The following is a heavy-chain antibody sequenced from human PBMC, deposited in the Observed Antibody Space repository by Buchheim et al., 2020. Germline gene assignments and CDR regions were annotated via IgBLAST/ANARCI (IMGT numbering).Heavy chain of an antibody. V-gene: IGHV3-30*18. CDR3: AKDLFAWGLMAQTFDY. CDR1: GFTFSSYG. CDR2: ISYDGSNK. D-gene: IGHD1-26*01. Sequence: QVQLVESGGGVVQPGRSLRLSCAASGFTFSSYGMHWVRQAPGKGLEWVAVISYDGSNKYYADSVKGRFTISRDNSKNKLYLQMNSLRAEDTAVYYCAKDLFAWGLMAQTFDYWGQGTL. J-gene: IGHJ4*02.